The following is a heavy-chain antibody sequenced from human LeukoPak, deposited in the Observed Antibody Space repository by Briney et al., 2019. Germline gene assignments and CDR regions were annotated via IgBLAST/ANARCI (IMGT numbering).Heavy chain of an antibody. CDR2: ISYDGSNK. D-gene: IGHD3-10*01. CDR1: GFTFSSYG. CDR3: ATSDRYYYYGMDV. V-gene: IGHV3-30*03. J-gene: IGHJ6*02. Sequence: GGSLRLSCAASGFTFSSYGMHWVRQAPGKGLEWVAVISYDGSNKYYADSVKGRFTISRDNSKNTLYLQMNSLRAKDTAVYYCATSDRYYYYGMDVWGQGTTVTVSS.